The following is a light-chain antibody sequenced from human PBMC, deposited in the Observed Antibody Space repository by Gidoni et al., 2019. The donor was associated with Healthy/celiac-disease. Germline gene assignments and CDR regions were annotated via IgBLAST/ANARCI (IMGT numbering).Light chain of an antibody. CDR1: QSLLHSNGYNY. CDR3: MQALQTPYT. V-gene: IGKV2-28*01. CDR2: LGS. Sequence: EIVMTQSPLSLPVTPGEPASISCRSSQSLLHSNGYNYLDWYLQKPGQSPQLLIYLGSNRASGVPDRFSGSGSGTDFTLNISRVEAEDVGVYYCMQALQTPYTFGQGTKLEIK. J-gene: IGKJ2*01.